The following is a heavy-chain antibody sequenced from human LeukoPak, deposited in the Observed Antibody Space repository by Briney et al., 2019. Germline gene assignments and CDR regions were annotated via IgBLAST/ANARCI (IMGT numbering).Heavy chain of an antibody. D-gene: IGHD2-2*01. Sequence: GSLRLSCSASGFTFSNYWMSWVRQAPGKGLEWVANIKQDESEKYYVDSVKGRVTISRDNAKSSLYLQMNSLRAEDTAVYYCARALDSSSSRYQAFEEWGQGTLVTVSS. CDR2: IKQDESEK. CDR1: GFTFSNYW. CDR3: ARALDSSSSRYQAFEE. J-gene: IGHJ4*02. V-gene: IGHV3-7*01.